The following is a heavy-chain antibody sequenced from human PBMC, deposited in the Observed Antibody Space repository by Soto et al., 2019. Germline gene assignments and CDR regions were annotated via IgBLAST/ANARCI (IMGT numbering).Heavy chain of an antibody. V-gene: IGHV3-23*01. J-gene: IGHJ6*02. CDR1: GFSFSTYA. CDR2: ISAGSGIT. CDR3: AKVQSSSSWYGSGYYYYGMDV. Sequence: EVQLLESGGGLVQPGGSLRLSCAASGFSFSTYAMGWVRQAPGKGLEWVSTISAGSGITYYADSVKGRFTISRDNAKNSLYLQMNSLRAEDTALYYCAKVQSSSSWYGSGYYYYGMDVWSQGTTVTVSS. D-gene: IGHD6-13*01.